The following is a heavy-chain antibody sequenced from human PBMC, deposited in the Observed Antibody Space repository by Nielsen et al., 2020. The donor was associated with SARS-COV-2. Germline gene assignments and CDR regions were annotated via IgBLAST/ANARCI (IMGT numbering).Heavy chain of an antibody. CDR3: AKDVSPFLEWLLH. CDR1: GFTFDDYA. CDR2: INSDGSST. J-gene: IGHJ4*02. D-gene: IGHD3-3*01. V-gene: IGHV3-74*01. Sequence: GEYLTISCAASGFTFDDYAMNWVSQAPGKGLVRVSRINSDGSSTSYADSVKGRFTISRDNAKNTLYLQMTSLRAEDTAVYYCAKDVSPFLEWLLHWGQGTLVSVSS.